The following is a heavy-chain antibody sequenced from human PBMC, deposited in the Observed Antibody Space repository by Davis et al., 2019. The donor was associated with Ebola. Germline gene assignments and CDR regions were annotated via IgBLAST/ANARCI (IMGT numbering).Heavy chain of an antibody. J-gene: IGHJ6*04. CDR2: IFPGDSDT. D-gene: IGHD4-17*01. CDR3: ARLRSYYYYYYGMDV. V-gene: IGHV5-51*01. Sequence: GESLKISCKGSGYSFTSHWIVWVRQMPGKGLECMGIIFPGDSDTRYSPSFQGQVTISADKSISTAYLQWSSLKASDTAMYYCARLRSYYYYYYGMDVWGKGTTVTVSS. CDR1: GYSFTSHW.